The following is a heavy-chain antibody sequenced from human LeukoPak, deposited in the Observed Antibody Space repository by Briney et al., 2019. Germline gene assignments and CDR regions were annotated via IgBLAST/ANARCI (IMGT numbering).Heavy chain of an antibody. CDR2: LSASGDST. CDR3: ARVIIAAAGTYYYMDV. J-gene: IGHJ6*03. CDR1: GFTFSSYA. D-gene: IGHD6-13*01. Sequence: GGSLRLSCAASGFTFSSYAMSWVRQAPGKGLQWVSALSASGDSTYYADSVKGRFTISRDISTNTLYLQMNSLRAEDTAVYYCARVIIAAAGTYYYMDVWGKGTTVTVSS. V-gene: IGHV3-23*01.